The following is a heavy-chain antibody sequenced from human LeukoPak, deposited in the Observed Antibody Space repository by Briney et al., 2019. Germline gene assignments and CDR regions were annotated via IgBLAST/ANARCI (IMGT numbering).Heavy chain of an antibody. Sequence: PGGSLRLSCAASGFALSSHWMTWVRQVPGRGPEWVANVNRDGSETYYLDSVKGRFTISKDNAKNSLYLQMNSLRVEDTALYHCARNNGVDVWGQGTTVIVSS. J-gene: IGHJ6*02. CDR1: GFALSSHW. CDR3: ARNNGVDV. CDR2: VNRDGSET. V-gene: IGHV3-7*03.